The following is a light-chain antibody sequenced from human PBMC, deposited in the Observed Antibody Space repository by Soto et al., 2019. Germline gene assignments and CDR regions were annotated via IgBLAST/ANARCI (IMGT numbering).Light chain of an antibody. Sequence: QSALTQPASVSGSPGQSITISCTGSRSDIGAYNYVSWYQQSPGKAPKLIIYEVSNRPSGISNRFSGSKSGNTASLTISGLQAEDEADYHCSSFTSTTILVFGGGTKVTVL. J-gene: IGLJ2*01. V-gene: IGLV2-14*01. CDR1: RSDIGAYNY. CDR2: EVS. CDR3: SSFTSTTILV.